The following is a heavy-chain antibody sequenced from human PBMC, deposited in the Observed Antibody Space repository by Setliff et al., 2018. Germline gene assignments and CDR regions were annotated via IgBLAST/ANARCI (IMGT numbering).Heavy chain of an antibody. J-gene: IGHJ4*02. V-gene: IGHV4-61*01. CDR1: GGSISGTSTETYY. CDR3: ARAPLQPAERTFDH. CDR2: VYYSGTA. Sequence: SETLSLTCTVSGGSISGTSTETYYWSWIRQPPGKGLEFIGYVYYSGTANYSPSLRSRLTISVDTSRNQFSLNLKSVTAADTAVYYCARAPLQPAERTFDHWGPGTLVTVSS.